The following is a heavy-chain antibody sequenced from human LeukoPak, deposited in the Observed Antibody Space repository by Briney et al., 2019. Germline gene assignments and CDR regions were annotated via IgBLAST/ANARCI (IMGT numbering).Heavy chain of an antibody. CDR2: IYYSGST. D-gene: IGHD3-10*01. Sequence: SETLFLTCTVSGGSISSSSYYWGWIRQPPGKGLEWIGSIYYSGSTYYNPSLKSRVTISVDTSKNQFSLKLSSVTAADTAVYYCARRVAYYYGSGTVFDYWGQGTLVTVSS. J-gene: IGHJ4*02. V-gene: IGHV4-39*01. CDR1: GGSISSSSYY. CDR3: ARRVAYYYGSGTVFDY.